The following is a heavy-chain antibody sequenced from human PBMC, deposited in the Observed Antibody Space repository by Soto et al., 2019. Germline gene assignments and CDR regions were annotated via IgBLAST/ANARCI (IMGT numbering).Heavy chain of an antibody. V-gene: IGHV1-3*01. CDR1: GYTFTSYA. Sequence: ASVKVSCKASGYTFTSYAMYWVRQAPGQRLECMGWINAGNGNTKYSQKFQGRVTITRDTSASTAYMELSSLRSEDTAVYYCARDPGSVGANYYYYYYMDVWGKGTTVTVSS. CDR3: ARDPGSVGANYYYYYYMDV. CDR2: INAGNGNT. D-gene: IGHD1-26*01. J-gene: IGHJ6*03.